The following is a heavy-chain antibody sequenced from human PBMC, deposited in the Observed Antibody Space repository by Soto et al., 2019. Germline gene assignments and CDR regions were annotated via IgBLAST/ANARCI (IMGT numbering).Heavy chain of an antibody. V-gene: IGHV3-74*01. CDR2: INSDGTTT. CDR1: VFTFSSYW. D-gene: IGHD6-6*01. Sequence: SXRLSCAASVFTFSSYWMHWVRQAPGKGLVWVSRINSDGTTTSYADSVKGRFTISRDNAKNTLYLQMNSLRTEDAAVYYCARTQKSRAGWFDHWGQGTLVTVSS. CDR3: ARTQKSRAGWFDH. J-gene: IGHJ5*02.